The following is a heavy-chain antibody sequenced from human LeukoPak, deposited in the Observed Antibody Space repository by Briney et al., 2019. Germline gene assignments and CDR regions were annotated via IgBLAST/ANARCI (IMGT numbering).Heavy chain of an antibody. Sequence: GASVKVSCKASGYTFTSYDINWVRQATGQGREWMGWMNPNSGNTGYAQKFQGRVTMTRNTSISTAYMELSSLRSEDTAVYYCARVLAAPRFGFGSSSWYGVDYYYYMDVWGKGTTVTVSS. CDR2: MNPNSGNT. CDR3: ARVLAAPRFGFGSSSWYGVDYYYYMDV. J-gene: IGHJ6*03. V-gene: IGHV1-8*01. D-gene: IGHD6-13*01. CDR1: GYTFTSYD.